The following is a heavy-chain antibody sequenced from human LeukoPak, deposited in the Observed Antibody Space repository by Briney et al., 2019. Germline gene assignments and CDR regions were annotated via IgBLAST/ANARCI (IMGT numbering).Heavy chain of an antibody. CDR3: ARRLRAYYDILTGYYRRQPTYNWFDR. D-gene: IGHD3-9*01. CDR1: GYTFTRYD. CDR2: MNLNSGNR. Sequence: ASVNVSCKASGYTFTRYDINWVRQAAGQGREWLGWMNLNSGNRGYAQKLQGRVTMTRNTSMSTAYMELSSLRSEDTAVYYCARRLRAYYDILTGYYRRQPTYNWFDRWGQRTLVTVSS. V-gene: IGHV1-8*01. J-gene: IGHJ5*02.